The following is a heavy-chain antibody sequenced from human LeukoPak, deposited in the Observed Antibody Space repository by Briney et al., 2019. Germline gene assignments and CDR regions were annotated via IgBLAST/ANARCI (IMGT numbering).Heavy chain of an antibody. Sequence: SVKVSRKASGYTFTDYYIHWVRQAPRQGLEWMAWMNPNSGGTSYAQKFQGRVTMTRDTSISTAYMELSRLRSADTAVYYCARVPRYSGYDVYFDYWGQGTLVTVSS. CDR1: GYTFTDYY. V-gene: IGHV1-2*02. CDR2: MNPNSGGT. D-gene: IGHD5-12*01. J-gene: IGHJ4*02. CDR3: ARVPRYSGYDVYFDY.